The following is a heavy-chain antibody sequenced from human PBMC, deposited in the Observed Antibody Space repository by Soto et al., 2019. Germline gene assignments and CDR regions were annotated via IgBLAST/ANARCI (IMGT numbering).Heavy chain of an antibody. CDR1: GGSFSGYY. V-gene: IGHV4-34*01. CDR2: INHSGST. Sequence: SETLCLTCAVYGGSFSGYYWSWIRQPPGKGLEWIGEINHSGSTNYNPSLKSRVTISVDTSKNQFSLKLSSVTAADTAVYYCARRSSWYLYYYYYGMDVWGQGTTVTVSS. J-gene: IGHJ6*02. CDR3: ARRSSWYLYYYYYGMDV. D-gene: IGHD6-13*01.